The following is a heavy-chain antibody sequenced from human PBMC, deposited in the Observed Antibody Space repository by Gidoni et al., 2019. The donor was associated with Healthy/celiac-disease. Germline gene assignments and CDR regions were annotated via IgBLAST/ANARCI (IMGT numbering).Heavy chain of an antibody. Sequence: QVQLVQSGAEVKKPGSSVTVSCKASGVTFSSYAISWVRQAPGQGLEWMGGIIPIFGTANYAQKFQGRVTITADESTSTAYMELSSLRSEDTAVYYCAEVGATSPTYFQHWGQGTLVTVSS. CDR2: IIPIFGTA. D-gene: IGHD1-26*01. J-gene: IGHJ1*01. CDR3: AEVGATSPTYFQH. V-gene: IGHV1-69*01. CDR1: GVTFSSYA.